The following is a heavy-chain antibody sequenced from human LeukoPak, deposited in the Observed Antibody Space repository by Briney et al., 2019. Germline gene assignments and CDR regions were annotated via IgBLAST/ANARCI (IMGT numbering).Heavy chain of an antibody. CDR3: ARTISSWGDSDD. J-gene: IGHJ4*02. V-gene: IGHV5-51*01. CDR2: IYPGDSDT. CDR1: GYSFPNYW. D-gene: IGHD6-13*01. Sequence: GESLKISCLGSGYSFPNYWIAWVRQMPGKGLEWMGIIYPGDSDTRYSPSFQGQVTISADKSISAAYLQWSSLKASDTAVYYCARTISSWGDSDDWGQGTLVTVSS.